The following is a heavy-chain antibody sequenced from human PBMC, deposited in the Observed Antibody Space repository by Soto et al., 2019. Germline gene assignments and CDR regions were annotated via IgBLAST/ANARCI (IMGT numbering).Heavy chain of an antibody. CDR3: ARAESIVVVPAAIF. V-gene: IGHV3-30-3*01. J-gene: IGHJ4*02. D-gene: IGHD2-2*01. CDR1: GFTFSSYA. CDR2: ISYDGSNK. Sequence: GGSLRLSCAASGFTFSSYAMHWVRQAPGKGLEWVAVISYDGSNKYYADSVKGRFTISRDNSKNTLYLQMNSLRAEDTAVYYCARAESIVVVPAAIFWGQGTLVTVYS.